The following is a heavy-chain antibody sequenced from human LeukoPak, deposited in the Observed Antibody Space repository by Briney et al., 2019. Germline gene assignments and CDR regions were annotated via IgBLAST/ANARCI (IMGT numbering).Heavy chain of an antibody. J-gene: IGHJ4*02. CDR3: ARDSVITPIDY. CDR1: GFTFSSYG. V-gene: IGHV3-30*02. CDR2: IRYDGSIK. D-gene: IGHD2-15*01. Sequence: GGSLRLSCAASGFTFSSYGMHWVRQAPGKGLDWVAFIRYDGSIKDYADSVKGRLTISRDNSKNTLYLQMNSLRAEDTAVYYCARDSVITPIDYWGQGTLVTVSS.